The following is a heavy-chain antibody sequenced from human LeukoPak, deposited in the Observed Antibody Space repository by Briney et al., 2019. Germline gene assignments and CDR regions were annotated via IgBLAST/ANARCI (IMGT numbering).Heavy chain of an antibody. CDR1: GYTFTSYG. CDR3: ARDPQLTAMEPYWFDP. Sequence: ASVKVSCKASGYTFTSYGISWVRQAPGQGLEWMGWISAYNGNTNYAQKLQGRVTMTTDTSTSTAYMELRSLRSDDTAVYYCARDPQLTAMEPYWFDPWGQGTLVTVSS. D-gene: IGHD5-18*01. J-gene: IGHJ5*02. V-gene: IGHV1-18*04. CDR2: ISAYNGNT.